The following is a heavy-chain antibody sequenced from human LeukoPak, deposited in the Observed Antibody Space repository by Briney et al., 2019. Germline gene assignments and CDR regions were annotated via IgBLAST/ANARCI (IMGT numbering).Heavy chain of an antibody. D-gene: IGHD2-2*01. J-gene: IGHJ4*02. Sequence: PGGSLTLSCAASGFTFSNYWINWVRQAPGKGLEWGANMNEYGSEKYYVDSVRGRFTISRDSAENSLFLHMNSLRVEDTAVYRCARVLYGSRVNVIDSWGPGTLVTVSS. V-gene: IGHV3-7*01. CDR1: GFTFSNYW. CDR2: MNEYGSEK. CDR3: ARVLYGSRVNVIDS.